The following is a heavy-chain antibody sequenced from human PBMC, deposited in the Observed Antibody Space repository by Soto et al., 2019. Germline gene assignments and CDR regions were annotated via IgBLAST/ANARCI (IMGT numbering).Heavy chain of an antibody. CDR2: ISGSGGST. J-gene: IGHJ2*01. Sequence: EVQLLESGGGLVQPGGSLRLSCAASGFTFSSYAMSWVRQAPGKGLEWVSVISGSGGSTYYANSVKGRFTISRDNSKNALYLQMNSLRAEDTAVYYCAKMSSGWYFDLWGRGTLVTVSS. D-gene: IGHD6-19*01. V-gene: IGHV3-23*01. CDR1: GFTFSSYA. CDR3: AKMSSGWYFDL.